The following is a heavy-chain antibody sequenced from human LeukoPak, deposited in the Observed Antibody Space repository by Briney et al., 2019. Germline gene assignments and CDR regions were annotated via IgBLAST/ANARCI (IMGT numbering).Heavy chain of an antibody. Sequence: ASVKVSCKASGYTFTSYYMHWVRQAPGQGLEWMGIINPSGGSTSYAQKFQGRVTMTRDTSTSTVYMELSSLRSEDTAVYYCAREYCSGGSCSEKLRWGQGTMVTVSS. CDR1: GYTFTSYY. J-gene: IGHJ3*01. V-gene: IGHV1-46*01. CDR3: AREYCSGGSCSEKLR. D-gene: IGHD2-15*01. CDR2: INPSGGST.